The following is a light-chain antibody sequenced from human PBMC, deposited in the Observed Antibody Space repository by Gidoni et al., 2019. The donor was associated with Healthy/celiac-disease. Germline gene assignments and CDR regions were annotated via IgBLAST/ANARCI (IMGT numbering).Light chain of an antibody. CDR2: GAS. Sequence: EIVLTQSPGTLSLSPGERATLSFRAGQSVSSSYLAWYQQKPGKAPRLLIYGASSRATGIPDRFSGSGSGTDFNLTISRLEPEDCAVYYCQQYGSAPTWTFGQGTKVEIK. CDR3: QQYGSAPTWT. CDR1: QSVSSSY. J-gene: IGKJ1*01. V-gene: IGKV3-20*01.